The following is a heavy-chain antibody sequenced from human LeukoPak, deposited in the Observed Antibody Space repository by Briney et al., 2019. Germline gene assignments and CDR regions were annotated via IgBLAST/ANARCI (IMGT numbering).Heavy chain of an antibody. CDR3: ARARDSGYAPFDY. D-gene: IGHD5-12*01. V-gene: IGHV3-74*01. CDR1: GFTFSSYW. J-gene: IGHJ4*02. CDR2: INSDGSGT. Sequence: GGSLRLSCAASGFTFSSYWMHWVRQAPGKGLVWVSRINSDGSGTSYADSVKGRFTISRDNAKNTLYLQINSLRAEDTAVYYCARARDSGYAPFDYWGQGTLVTVSS.